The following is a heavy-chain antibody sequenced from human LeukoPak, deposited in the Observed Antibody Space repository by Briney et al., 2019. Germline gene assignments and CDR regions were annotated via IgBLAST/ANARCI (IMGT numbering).Heavy chain of an antibody. CDR2: IYYSGST. CDR3: ARPTGSGYYASGVEWFDP. J-gene: IGHJ5*02. Sequence: SETLSLTCSVSGDSITGYYWGWIRQPPGKGLEWIGSIYYSGSTYYNPSLKSRVTISVDTSKNQFSLKLSSVTAADTAVYYCARPTGSGYYASGVEWFDPWGQRTLVTVSS. CDR1: GDSITGYY. D-gene: IGHD3-22*01. V-gene: IGHV4-39*01.